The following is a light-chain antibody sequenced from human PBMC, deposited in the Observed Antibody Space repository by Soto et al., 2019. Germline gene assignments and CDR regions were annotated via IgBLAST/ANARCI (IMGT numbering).Light chain of an antibody. Sequence: DIQMTQSPSSLSASVGDRVTITCQASQGIRNYLNWYQQKPGQAPKLLIYDVSHLETGVPSRFSGRGSGTDFTLTISSLQPEDFATYYCQQTFITPRTFGQGTKVDIK. J-gene: IGKJ1*01. CDR2: DVS. V-gene: IGKV1-39*01. CDR1: QGIRNY. CDR3: QQTFITPRT.